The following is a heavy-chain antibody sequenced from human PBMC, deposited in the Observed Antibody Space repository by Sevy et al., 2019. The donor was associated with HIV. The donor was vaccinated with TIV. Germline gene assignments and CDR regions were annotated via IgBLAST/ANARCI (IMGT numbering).Heavy chain of an antibody. CDR3: ARDEYSYASGFDY. CDR2: ISSGGDYI. V-gene: IGHV3-21*01. D-gene: IGHD5-18*01. J-gene: IGHJ4*02. Sequence: GGSLRLSCAASGFTFSSYIMNWVRQAPGMGLEWVSSISSGGDYIYYTNSVKGRFTISRDNAKNSLYLHMNSLRAEDTAVSYCARDEYSYASGFDYWGQGTLVTVSS. CDR1: GFTFSSYI.